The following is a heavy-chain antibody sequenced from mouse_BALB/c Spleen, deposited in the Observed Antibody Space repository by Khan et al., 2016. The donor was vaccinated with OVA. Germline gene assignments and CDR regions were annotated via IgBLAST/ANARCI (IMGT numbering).Heavy chain of an antibody. V-gene: IGHV1-7*01. D-gene: IGHD2-1*01. Sequence: QVQLQQSGAELAKPWASVKMSCNASGYTFTTYWMHWVKHRPGKGLEWIGYFDRSTGYIEYNQKFKDKATLTTEKSSSTAYMQLSSLTSEDSAVYYRARRGLDGIFAYWGQETLVTVAA. CDR2: FDRSTGYI. J-gene: IGHJ3*01. CDR3: ARRGLDGIFAY. CDR1: GYTFTTYW.